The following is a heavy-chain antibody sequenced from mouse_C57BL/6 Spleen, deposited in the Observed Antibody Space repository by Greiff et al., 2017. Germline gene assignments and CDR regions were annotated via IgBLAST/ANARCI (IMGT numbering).Heavy chain of an antibody. J-gene: IGHJ1*03. CDR2: IDPSDSYT. CDR1: GYTFTSYW. Sequence: QVQLKQPGAELVMPGASVKLSCKASGYTFTSYWMHWVKQRPGQGLEWIGEIDPSDSYTNYNQKFKGKSTLTVDKSSSTAYMQLSSLTSEDSAVYYCARDYGSSLDVWGTGTTVTVSS. D-gene: IGHD1-1*01. V-gene: IGHV1-69*01. CDR3: ARDYGSSLDV.